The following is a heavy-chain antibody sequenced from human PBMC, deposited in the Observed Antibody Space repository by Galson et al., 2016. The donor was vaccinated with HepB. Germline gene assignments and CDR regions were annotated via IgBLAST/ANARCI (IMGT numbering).Heavy chain of an antibody. CDR2: IYWDDDK. J-gene: IGHJ4*02. CDR1: GFSLSTSGVG. Sequence: PALVKPTQTLTLTCTFSGFSLSTSGVGVGWIRQPPGKALEWLALIYWDDDKRYSPSLKSRLTITKDTSKNQVVLTMTNMDPVDTATFYCAHTTHPSFGSEEKYYFDYWGQGALVTVSP. CDR3: AHTTHPSFGSEEKYYFDY. D-gene: IGHD3-10*01. V-gene: IGHV2-5*02.